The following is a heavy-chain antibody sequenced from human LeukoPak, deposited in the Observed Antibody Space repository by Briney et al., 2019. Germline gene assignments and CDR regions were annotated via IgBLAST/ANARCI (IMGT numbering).Heavy chain of an antibody. CDR2: IHTSGST. CDR3: ARAWQWLPLDS. CDR1: VGSISSYY. V-gene: IGHV4-4*07. D-gene: IGHD6-19*01. J-gene: IGHJ4*02. Sequence: SETLSLTCTVSVGSISSYYWSWIRQPAGKGLEWIGRIHTSGSTNYNPSLKSRVIMSVDTSKNQFSLKVTSVTAADAAVYYCARAWQWLPLDSWGQGTLVTVSS.